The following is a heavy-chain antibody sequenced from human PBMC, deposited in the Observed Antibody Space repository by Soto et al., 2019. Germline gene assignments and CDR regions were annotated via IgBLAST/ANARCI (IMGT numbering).Heavy chain of an antibody. CDR1: GGSISSGGYS. J-gene: IGHJ6*02. CDR2: IYHSGST. Sequence: SETLSLTCAVSGGSISSGGYSWSWIRQPPGKGLEWIGYIYHSGSTYYNPSLKSRVTISVDRSKNQFSLKLSSVTAADTAVYYCARGVTTYYYYGMAVWGQGTTVTVSS. CDR3: ARGVTTYYYYGMAV. D-gene: IGHD4-4*01. V-gene: IGHV4-30-2*01.